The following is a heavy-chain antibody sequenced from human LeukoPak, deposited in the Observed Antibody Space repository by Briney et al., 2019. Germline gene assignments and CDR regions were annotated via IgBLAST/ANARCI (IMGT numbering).Heavy chain of an antibody. CDR3: ATSNSYDSSGLYNF. D-gene: IGHD3-22*01. CDR1: GYTFTGYY. CDR2: INPNSGGT. V-gene: IGHV1-2*02. J-gene: IGHJ4*02. Sequence: ASVKVSCKASGYTFTGYYIHWVRQAPGQGLEWMGWINPNSGGTHYAQKFQGRVTMTRDTSISTAYMELSSLRSDDTAVYYCATSNSYDSSGLYNFWGQGTLVTVSS.